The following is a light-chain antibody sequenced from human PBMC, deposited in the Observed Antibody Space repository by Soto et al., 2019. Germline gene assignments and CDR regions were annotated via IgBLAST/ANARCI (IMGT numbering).Light chain of an antibody. CDR2: EVS. V-gene: IGLV2-8*01. CDR1: SSDVGDYNY. CDR3: SSYAGSNNRV. J-gene: IGLJ1*01. Sequence: QSALTQPPSASGSPGQSVTISCTGTSSDVGDYNYVSWYQQHPGKAPKLMIYEVSKRPSGVPDRFSGSKFGNTASLTVSGLQAEYEADYYCSSYAGSNNRVFGTGTKVTVL.